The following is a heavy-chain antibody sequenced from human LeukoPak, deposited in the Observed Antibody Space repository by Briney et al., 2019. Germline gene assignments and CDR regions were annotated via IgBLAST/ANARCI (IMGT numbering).Heavy chain of an antibody. V-gene: IGHV3-23*01. CDR1: GFTFSSYA. J-gene: IGHJ4*02. CDR3: ANYISRIHFDY. D-gene: IGHD2-2*02. CDR2: ISGSGGST. Sequence: GGSLRLSCAASGFTFSSYAMSWVRQAPGKGLEWVSAISGSGGSTYYADSVKGPFTISRDNSKNTLYLQMNSLRVEDTAAYYCANYISRIHFDYWGQGTLVTVSS.